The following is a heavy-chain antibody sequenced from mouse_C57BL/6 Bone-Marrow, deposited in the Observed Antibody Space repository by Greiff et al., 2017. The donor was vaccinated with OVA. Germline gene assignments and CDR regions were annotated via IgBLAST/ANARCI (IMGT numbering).Heavy chain of an antibody. CDR2: IYYSGTI. CDR3: ARDNGYYGSSTLDY. D-gene: IGHD1-1*01. V-gene: IGHV3-5*01. CDR1: GISITTGNYR. J-gene: IGHJ2*01. Sequence: EVQLQQSGPGLVKPSQTVFLTCTVTGISITTGNYRWSWIRQFPGNKLEWIGYIYYSGTITYNPSLTSRTTITRDTPKNQFFLEMNSLTAEDTATYYCARDNGYYGSSTLDYWGQGTTLTVSS.